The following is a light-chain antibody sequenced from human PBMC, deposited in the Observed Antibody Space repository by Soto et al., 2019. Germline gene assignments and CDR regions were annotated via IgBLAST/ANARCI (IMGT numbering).Light chain of an antibody. CDR2: DVT. CDR1: RSDVGGYNY. J-gene: IGLJ3*02. V-gene: IGLV2-11*01. CDR3: CSFAGSYTLV. Sequence: QSALTQPRSVSGSPGQSVTISCTGTRSDVGGYNYVSWYQQHPGKAPKLMIHDVTKRPSGVPDRFSGSKSGNTASLTISGLQAEDGADYYCCSFAGSYTLVLGGGTKLTVL.